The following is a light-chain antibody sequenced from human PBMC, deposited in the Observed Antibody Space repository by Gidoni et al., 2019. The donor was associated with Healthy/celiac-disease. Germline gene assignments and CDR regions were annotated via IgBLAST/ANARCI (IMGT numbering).Light chain of an antibody. CDR2: AAS. J-gene: IGKJ2*01. CDR3: QQANSFPYT. CDR1: QCISSW. Sequence: DIQMTQSPSSVSASVGDRVTITCRASQCISSWLALYQQKPGKAPTPLIFAASSLQRGVPSRCSGGGSGTDFTLTISSLQPEDFATYYCQQANSFPYTFXQXTKLEIK. V-gene: IGKV1-12*01.